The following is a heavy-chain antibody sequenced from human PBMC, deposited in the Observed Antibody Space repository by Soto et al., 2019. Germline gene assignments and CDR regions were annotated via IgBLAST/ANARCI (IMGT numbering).Heavy chain of an antibody. J-gene: IGHJ5*02. D-gene: IGHD3-3*01. CDR1: GGSISSGDYY. CDR3: AREVALTIFGVATTPGWFDP. V-gene: IGHV4-30-4*01. CDR2: IYYSGST. Sequence: SETLSLTCTVSGGSISSGDYYWSWIRQPPGKGLEWIGYIYYSGSTYYNPSLKSQVTISVDTSKNQFSLKLSSVTAADTAVYYCAREVALTIFGVATTPGWFDPWGQGTLVTVSS.